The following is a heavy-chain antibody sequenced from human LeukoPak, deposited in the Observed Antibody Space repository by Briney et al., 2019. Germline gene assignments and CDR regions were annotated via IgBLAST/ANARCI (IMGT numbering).Heavy chain of an antibody. V-gene: IGHV1-24*01. CDR2: FDPEEGER. D-gene: IGHD5/OR15-5a*01. CDR1: GDNLSELT. J-gene: IGHJ4*02. Sequence: GASVKVSCKVSGDNLSELTVHWVRQAPGKGVGWIGGFDPEEGERLYAQKFEGRVTMTEDTSTDTAYMQLTSLRSEDTAVYYCATFCVYDLLECFDYWCQGTLVTVSS. CDR3: ATFCVYDLLECFDY.